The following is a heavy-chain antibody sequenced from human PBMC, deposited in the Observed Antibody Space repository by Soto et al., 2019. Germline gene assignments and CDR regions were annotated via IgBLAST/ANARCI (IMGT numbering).Heavy chain of an antibody. CDR2: ISSSGSTI. J-gene: IGHJ4*02. V-gene: IGHV3-11*01. CDR1: GFTFSDYY. Sequence: PGGSLRLSCAASGFTFSDYYISWIRQAPGKGLEWVSYISSSGSTIYYADSVKGRFTISRDNAKNSLYLQMNSLRAEDTAVYYCARDGLRGDFPYFDYWGQGTLVTVSS. D-gene: IGHD3-10*01. CDR3: ARDGLRGDFPYFDY.